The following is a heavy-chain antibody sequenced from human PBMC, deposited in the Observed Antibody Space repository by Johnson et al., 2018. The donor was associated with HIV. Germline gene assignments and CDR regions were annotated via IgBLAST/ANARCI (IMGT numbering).Heavy chain of an antibody. Sequence: VQLVESGGGVVRPGGSLRLSCAASGFTFDDYGMSWVRQAPGKGLEWVSGINWNGGSTIYYADSVKGRFTISRDNAKNSLYLQMNSLRAEDTAVYYCATPPNHYYDSSGYAFDIWGQGTMVTVSS. CDR3: ATPPNHYYDSSGYAFDI. V-gene: IGHV3-20*04. J-gene: IGHJ3*02. CDR1: GFTFDDYG. CDR2: INWNGGSTI. D-gene: IGHD3-22*01.